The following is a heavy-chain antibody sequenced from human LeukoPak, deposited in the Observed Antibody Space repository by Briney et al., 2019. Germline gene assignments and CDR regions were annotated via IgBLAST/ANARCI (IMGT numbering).Heavy chain of an antibody. CDR1: GFTFSSYS. CDR2: ISSSSSYI. J-gene: IGHJ6*03. Sequence: PGGSLRLSRAASGFTFSSYSMNWVRQAPGKGLEWVSSISSSSSYIYYADSVKGRFTISRDNAKNSLYLQMNSLRAEDTAVYYCATNWAYYYYYMDVWGKGTTVTVSS. D-gene: IGHD3-16*01. CDR3: ATNWAYYYYYMDV. V-gene: IGHV3-21*01.